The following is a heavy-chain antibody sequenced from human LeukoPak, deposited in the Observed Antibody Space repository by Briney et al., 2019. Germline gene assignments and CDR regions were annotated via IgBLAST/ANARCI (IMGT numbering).Heavy chain of an antibody. CDR1: GFTVSNNY. CDR3: AGRRVLDAYY. D-gene: IGHD3-16*01. J-gene: IGHJ4*02. CDR2: IYSGDNT. Sequence: GGSLRLSCAASGFTVSNNYMSWVRQAPGKGLEWVSVIYSGDNTYYVESVKGRFTISSDNSKNTLFLQMNRLRADDTAVYYCAGRRVLDAYYWGQGTLVTVSS. V-gene: IGHV3-66*01.